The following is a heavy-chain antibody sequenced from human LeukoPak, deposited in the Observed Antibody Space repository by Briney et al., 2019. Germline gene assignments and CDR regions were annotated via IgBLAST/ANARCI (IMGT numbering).Heavy chain of an antibody. V-gene: IGHV4-4*07. CDR2: IYTSGST. CDR3: ARGLEYYDSSGYYYPSGAFDI. J-gene: IGHJ3*02. Sequence: SETLSLTCTVSGGSISSYYWSWIRQPAGKGLEWIGRIYTSGSTNYNPSLKSRVTMSVDTSKNQFSLKLSSVTAADTAVYYCARGLEYYDSSGYYYPSGAFDIWGQGTMVTVSS. CDR1: GGSISSYY. D-gene: IGHD3-22*01.